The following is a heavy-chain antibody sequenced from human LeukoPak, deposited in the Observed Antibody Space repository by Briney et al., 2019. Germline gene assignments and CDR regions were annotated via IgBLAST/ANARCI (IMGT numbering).Heavy chain of an antibody. D-gene: IGHD2/OR15-2a*01. CDR3: ARDIGPQCAAPKIYGH. Sequence: GGSLRLSCAASGFTFSSYAMSWVRQAPGRGLEWVSTISSYDGSTYHADSVKGRFTISRDNSKNTLYLQMNSLRAEDTAIYYCARDIGPQCAAPKIYGHWGQGTLVTVSS. J-gene: IGHJ4*02. CDR1: GFTFSSYA. V-gene: IGHV3-23*01. CDR2: ISSYDGST.